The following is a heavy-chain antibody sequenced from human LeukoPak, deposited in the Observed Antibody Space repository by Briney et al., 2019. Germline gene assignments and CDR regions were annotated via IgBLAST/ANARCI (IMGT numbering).Heavy chain of an antibody. D-gene: IGHD2-2*01. CDR2: ISSSGSTM. J-gene: IGHJ4*02. CDR3: ARRYCSSTSCTLDY. V-gene: IGHV3-48*03. Sequence: GGSLRLSCEASGFTFNSYEMNWVRQAPGKGLEWVSYISSSGSTMYYADSVRGRLTISRENAKNLLYLEVNSLRAEDTAVYYCARRYCSSTSCTLDYWGQGTLVIVSS. CDR1: GFTFNSYE.